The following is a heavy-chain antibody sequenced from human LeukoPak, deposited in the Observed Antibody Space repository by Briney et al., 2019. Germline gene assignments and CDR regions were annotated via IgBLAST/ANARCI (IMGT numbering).Heavy chain of an antibody. D-gene: IGHD3-3*01. CDR3: AKATELLLYYLDY. J-gene: IGHJ4*02. V-gene: IGHV1-69*05. Sequence: ASVKVSCNASGDIFNSYSVSWVRQAPGQGLEWMGGIIPIFGSTNYAQKFQGRVTITTDQSTRTAYMELNSLSSDDTAVYYCAKATELLLYYLDYRGQGTLVTVSS. CDR2: IIPIFGST. CDR1: GDIFNSYS.